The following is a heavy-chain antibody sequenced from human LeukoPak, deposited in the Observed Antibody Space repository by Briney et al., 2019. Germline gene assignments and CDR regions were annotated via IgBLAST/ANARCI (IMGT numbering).Heavy chain of an antibody. Sequence: GGSLRLSCAASGLTFSGYDMHWVRQAPGKWPEWVAVMSYGGQNERYADSVKGRFTVSRDNPKNTVYLEMNSLRLEDTAVYYCATYRRGYYDSSDSYYFDYWGQGTLVTVSS. CDR3: ATYRRGYYDSSDSYYFDY. CDR1: GLTFSGYD. V-gene: IGHV3-30*03. CDR2: MSYGGQNE. J-gene: IGHJ4*02. D-gene: IGHD3-22*01.